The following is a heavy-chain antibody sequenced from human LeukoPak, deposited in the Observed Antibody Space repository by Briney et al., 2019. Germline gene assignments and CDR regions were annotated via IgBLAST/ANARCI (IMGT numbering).Heavy chain of an antibody. J-gene: IGHJ4*02. V-gene: IGHV3-23*01. CDR1: GFTFSSYA. D-gene: IGHD4-23*01. CDR3: AKDVQVVRAIFDY. Sequence: GSLRLSCAASGFTFSSYAMSWVRQAPARGLEWVSGISGSSGSTYYADSVKGRFTISRDNSKNTLYLQMNSLRAEDTAVYYCAKDVQVVRAIFDYWGQGTLVTVSS. CDR2: ISGSSGST.